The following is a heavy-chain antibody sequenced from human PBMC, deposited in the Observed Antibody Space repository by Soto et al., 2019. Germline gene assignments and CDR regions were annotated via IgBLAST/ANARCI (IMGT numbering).Heavy chain of an antibody. CDR3: ARFGVDTVVVSAAMVDNWFYP. V-gene: IGHV4-59*01. J-gene: IGHJ5*02. CDR1: GGSITSFY. Sequence: SETLSLTCTVSGGSITSFYWSWIRQSPGKGLEWIGYIYYSGSTTYNQSLKSRVTISTDTSKNQFSLKLSSVTAADTAVYYCARFGVDTVVVSAAMVDNWFYPWGQGTLVPVSA. CDR2: IYYSGST. D-gene: IGHD2-2*03.